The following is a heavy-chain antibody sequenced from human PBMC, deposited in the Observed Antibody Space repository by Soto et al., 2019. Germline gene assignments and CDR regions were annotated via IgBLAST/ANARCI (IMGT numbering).Heavy chain of an antibody. CDR2: IYPGDSDI. CDR1: GYSFTSYG. CDR3: ARQPSNGQWFL. Sequence: XDSLKVSWKCSGYSFTSYGSGLVLQMPGKGLEWMGIIYPGDSDIRYSPSFQGQVTISADKSISTAYLQWSSLKASDSAMYYCARQPSNGQWFLWGQRTTVTVSS. D-gene: IGHD3-22*01. J-gene: IGHJ6*02. V-gene: IGHV5-51*01.